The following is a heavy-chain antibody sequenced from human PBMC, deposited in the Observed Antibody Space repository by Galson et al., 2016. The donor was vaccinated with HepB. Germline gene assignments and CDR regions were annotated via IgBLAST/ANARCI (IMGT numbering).Heavy chain of an antibody. CDR3: AGSYHDILTGYRGTHFYMDV. J-gene: IGHJ6*03. V-gene: IGHV3-23*01. CDR2: ISASGATT. CDR1: GFTFKIYA. D-gene: IGHD3-9*01. Sequence: SLRLSCAASGFTFKIYAMRWVRQAPGKGLEWVSLISASGATTYYADSVKGRFTISRDNSNNTLNLQMNRLRADDTAVYFCAGSYHDILTGYRGTHFYMDVWGKGTTVTVSS.